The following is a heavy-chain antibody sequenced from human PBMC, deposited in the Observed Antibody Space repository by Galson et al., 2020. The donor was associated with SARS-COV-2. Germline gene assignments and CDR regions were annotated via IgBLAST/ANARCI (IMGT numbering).Heavy chain of an antibody. Sequence: GGSLRLSCVASGFTFNNYSMSWVRQGPGKGLEWIAVISDGGDDTHYADSVKGRFRIFRDSSKNILYQQMNSLRADATAVYYCGLTELVLIPYDWGQGPLVIVSS. CDR1: GFTFNNYS. CDR2: ISDGGDDT. D-gene: IGHD6-6*01. CDR3: GLTELVLIPYD. V-gene: IGHV3-23*01. J-gene: IGHJ4*02.